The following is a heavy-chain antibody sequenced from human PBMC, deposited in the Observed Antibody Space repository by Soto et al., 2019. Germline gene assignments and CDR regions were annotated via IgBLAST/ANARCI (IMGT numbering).Heavy chain of an antibody. CDR3: ARWVEVSLDYFDS. V-gene: IGHV4-31*03. J-gene: IGHJ4*02. CDR2: IYHSGRT. Sequence: PSETLSLTCTVSGGSISNGYYYWSWVRQNPGKGLEWIGHIYHSGRTYYNPSLNSRVTISVDTSKNQFSLNLSSVTAADTAVYYCARWVEVSLDYFDSWGQGTPVTVSS. D-gene: IGHD2-15*01. CDR1: GGSISNGYYY.